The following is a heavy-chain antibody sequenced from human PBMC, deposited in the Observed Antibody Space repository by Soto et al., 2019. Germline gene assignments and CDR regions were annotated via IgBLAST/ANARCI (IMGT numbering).Heavy chain of an antibody. D-gene: IGHD3-16*01. J-gene: IGHJ4*02. CDR1: GFTVSTKY. Sequence: EVQLVESGGGLVQPGGYLRLSCAASGFTVSTKYMSCVRQALGKGLEGVSVIYSGGSTFYADSVRGRFTISRDNSKNTVNLQMNSLRAEDTAVYYCARDPWAADYWGQGTLVTVSS. CDR3: ARDPWAADY. V-gene: IGHV3-66*01. CDR2: IYSGGST.